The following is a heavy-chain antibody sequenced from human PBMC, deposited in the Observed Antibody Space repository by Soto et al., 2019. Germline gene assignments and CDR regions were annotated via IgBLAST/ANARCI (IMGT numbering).Heavy chain of an antibody. V-gene: IGHV3-66*01. J-gene: IGHJ5*02. D-gene: IGHD3-10*01. CDR2: IYSGGST. CDR3: ARVYQYYYGSGSYPGWFDP. Sequence: PGGSLRLSCASSGFTVSSNYMSWVRQAPGKGLEWVSLIYSGGSTYYADSVKGRFTISRDNSKNTLYLQMNSLRAEDTAVYYCARVYQYYYGSGSYPGWFDPWGQGTLVTVSS. CDR1: GFTVSSNY.